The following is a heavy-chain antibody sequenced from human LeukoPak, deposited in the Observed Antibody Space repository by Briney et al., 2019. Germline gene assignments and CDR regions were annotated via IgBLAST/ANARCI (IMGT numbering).Heavy chain of an antibody. CDR1: GGSISSYY. V-gene: IGHV4-59*08. D-gene: IGHD3-3*01. Sequence: PSETLSLTCTVSGGSISSYYWSWIRQPPGEGLEWIGYIYYSGSTNYNPSLKSRVTISVDTSKNQFSLKLSSVTAADTAVYYCARLYYDFWSGYYYYYGMDVWGQGTTVTVSS. CDR2: IYYSGST. J-gene: IGHJ6*02. CDR3: ARLYYDFWSGYYYYYGMDV.